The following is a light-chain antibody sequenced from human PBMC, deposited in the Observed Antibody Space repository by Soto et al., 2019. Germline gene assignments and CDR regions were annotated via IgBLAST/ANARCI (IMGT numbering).Light chain of an antibody. J-gene: IGKJ1*01. CDR3: QKYNKAPWT. V-gene: IGKV1-27*01. CDR1: RDIDDY. CDR2: DAS. Sequence: DIQMTQSPPSLSASVGDRVTITCRASRDIDDYLAWYQHIAGKAPKLLIYDASSLQPGVPSRFSGSGSGTYFPLTINSLQPEDVATYYCQKYNKAPWTCGQGTKV.